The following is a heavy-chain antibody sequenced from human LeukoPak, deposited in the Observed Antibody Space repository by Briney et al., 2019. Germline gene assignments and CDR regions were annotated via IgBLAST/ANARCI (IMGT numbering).Heavy chain of an antibody. V-gene: IGHV3-30*02. J-gene: IGHJ3*02. CDR3: AKLAYCSSTSCYENAFDI. CDR2: IRYDGSNK. CDR1: GFTFSNYA. Sequence: GGSLRLSCAASGFTFSNYAMSWVRQAPGKGLEWVAFIRYDGSNKYYADSVKGRFTISRDNSKNTLYLQMNSLRAEDTAVYYCAKLAYCSSTSCYENAFDIWGQGTMVTVSS. D-gene: IGHD2-2*01.